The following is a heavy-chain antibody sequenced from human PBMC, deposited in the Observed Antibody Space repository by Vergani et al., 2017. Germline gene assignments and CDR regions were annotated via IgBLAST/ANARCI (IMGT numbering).Heavy chain of an antibody. CDR2: IRSKANSYAT. D-gene: IGHD4-17*01. Sequence: EVQLLESGGGLVQPGGSLKLSCAASGFTFSGSAMHWVRQASGKGLEWVGRIRSKANSYATAYAASVKGRFTISRDDSKNTAYLQMNSLKTEDTAVYYCTTLPHDYGDPYYFDYWGQGTLVTVSS. V-gene: IGHV3-73*01. CDR1: GFTFSGSA. CDR3: TTLPHDYGDPYYFDY. J-gene: IGHJ4*02.